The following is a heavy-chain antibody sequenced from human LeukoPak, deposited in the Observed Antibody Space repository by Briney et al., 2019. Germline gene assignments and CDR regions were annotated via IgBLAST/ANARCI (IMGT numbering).Heavy chain of an antibody. CDR2: ISAYNGNT. CDR3: ARDHSDYGGNSLDY. CDR1: GYTFTSYG. Sequence: ASVRVSCKASGYTFTSYGISWVRQAPGQGLEWMGWISAYNGNTNYAQKLQGRVTMTTDTSTSTAYMELRSLRSDDTAVYYCARDHSDYGGNSLDYWGQGTLVTVSS. V-gene: IGHV1-18*01. D-gene: IGHD4-23*01. J-gene: IGHJ4*02.